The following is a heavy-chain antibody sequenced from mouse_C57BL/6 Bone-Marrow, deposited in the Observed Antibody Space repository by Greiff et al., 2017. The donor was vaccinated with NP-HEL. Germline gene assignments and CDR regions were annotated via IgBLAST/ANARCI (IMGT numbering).Heavy chain of an antibody. CDR2: IDPSDSET. CDR1: GYTFTSYW. CDR3: AREGLYYRLDY. D-gene: IGHD1-1*01. J-gene: IGHJ2*01. Sequence: QVQLQQPGAELVRPGSSVKLSCKASGYTFTSYWMHWVKQRPIQGLEWIGNIDPSDSETHYNQKFKDKATLTVDKSSSTAYMQLSSLPSEDSAVYYCAREGLYYRLDYWGQGTTLTVSS. V-gene: IGHV1-52*01.